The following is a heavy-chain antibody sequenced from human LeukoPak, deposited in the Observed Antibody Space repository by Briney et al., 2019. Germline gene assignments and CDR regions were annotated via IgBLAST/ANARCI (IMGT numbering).Heavy chain of an antibody. CDR1: GGSISSYY. Sequence: SETLSLTCTVSGGSISSYYWSWIRQPPGKGLEWIGYIYYSGSTTYNPSLKSRVSISVDTSKNQFFLKLSSVTAAGTAVYYCARGVAGTGLGGAFDYWGQGTLVTVSS. J-gene: IGHJ4*02. CDR3: ARGVAGTGLGGAFDY. V-gene: IGHV4-59*01. D-gene: IGHD1-1*01. CDR2: IYYSGST.